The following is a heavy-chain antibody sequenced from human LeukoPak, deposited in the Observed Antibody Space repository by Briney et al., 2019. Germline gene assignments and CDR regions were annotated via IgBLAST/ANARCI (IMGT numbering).Heavy chain of an antibody. J-gene: IGHJ5*02. CDR1: GYTLTELS. V-gene: IGHV1-24*01. D-gene: IGHD6-19*01. CDR3: ATAVAEAFLDP. CDR2: FDPEDGET. Sequence: GASVTVSYKVSGYTLTELSMHWVRQAPGKGLEGMGGFDPEDGETIYARKSQGRVTMTEDTSTDTAYMELSSLRSEDTAVYYCATAVAEAFLDPWGQGTLVTVYS.